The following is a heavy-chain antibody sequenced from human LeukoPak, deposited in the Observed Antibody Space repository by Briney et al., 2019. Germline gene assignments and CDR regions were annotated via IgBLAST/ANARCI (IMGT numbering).Heavy chain of an antibody. CDR1: GYTFTSYD. Sequence: GASVKVSCKASGYTFTSYDINWVRQATGQGLEWMGWMNPNSGGTNYAQKFQGRVTMTRDTSISTAYMELSRLRSDDTAVYYCARANQKWLPRGAFDIWGQGTMVTVSS. J-gene: IGHJ3*02. CDR3: ARANQKWLPRGAFDI. CDR2: MNPNSGGT. V-gene: IGHV1-2*02. D-gene: IGHD5-12*01.